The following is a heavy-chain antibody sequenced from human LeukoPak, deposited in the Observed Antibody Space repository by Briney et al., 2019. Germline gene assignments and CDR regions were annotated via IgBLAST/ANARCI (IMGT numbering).Heavy chain of an antibody. Sequence: ASVKVSCKASGYTFTGYHMHWVRQAPGQGLEWMGWINPNSGGTNYAQKFQGRVTMTRDTSISTAYMELSRLRSDDTAVYYCAQLGYYGSGSPSDAFDIWGQGTMVTVSS. CDR3: AQLGYYGSGSPSDAFDI. CDR1: GYTFTGYH. D-gene: IGHD3-10*01. CDR2: INPNSGGT. V-gene: IGHV1-2*02. J-gene: IGHJ3*02.